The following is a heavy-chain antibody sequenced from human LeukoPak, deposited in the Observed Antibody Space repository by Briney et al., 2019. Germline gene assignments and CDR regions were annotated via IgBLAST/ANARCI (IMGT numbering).Heavy chain of an antibody. J-gene: IGHJ6*03. CDR2: IRSKAYGETA. D-gene: IGHD3-16*02. CDR3: TRDSSYVWGSYRYYFMDV. V-gene: IGHV3-49*04. CDR1: GFTFGDYA. Sequence: GGSLRLSCTASGFTFGDYAMSWVRQAPGKGLEWVGFIRSKAYGETAEYAASVKGRLIISRDDSKSIAYLQMNSLKTEDTAVYYCTRDSSYVWGSYRYYFMDVWGKGTTVTISS.